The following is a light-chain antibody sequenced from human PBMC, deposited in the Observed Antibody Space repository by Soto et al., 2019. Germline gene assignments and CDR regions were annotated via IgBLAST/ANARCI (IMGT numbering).Light chain of an antibody. CDR1: SSNIGSNS. Sequence: QSVLTQPPSASGTPGQRVTISCSGSSSNIGSNSVFWYQQLPGTAPKLLICKNNQRPSGVPDRFSGYKSGTSASLAISGLRSDDEADYFCAAWDDSLSGRVFGGGTKLTVL. J-gene: IGLJ3*02. CDR3: AAWDDSLSGRV. V-gene: IGLV1-47*01. CDR2: KNN.